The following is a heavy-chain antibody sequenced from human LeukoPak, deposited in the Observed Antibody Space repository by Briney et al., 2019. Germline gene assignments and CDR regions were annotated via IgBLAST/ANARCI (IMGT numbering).Heavy chain of an antibody. J-gene: IGHJ5*02. CDR1: GYSFTSYW. CDR2: IYPGDSDT. CDR3: ASSPYYYDSSGPNWFDP. V-gene: IGHV5-51*01. D-gene: IGHD3-22*01. Sequence: GESLKISCKGSGYSFTSYWIGWVRQMPGKGLEWMGIIYPGDSDTRYSPSFQGQVTISADKSISTAYLQWSSLKASDTAMYYCASSPYYYDSSGPNWFDPWGQGTLVTVSS.